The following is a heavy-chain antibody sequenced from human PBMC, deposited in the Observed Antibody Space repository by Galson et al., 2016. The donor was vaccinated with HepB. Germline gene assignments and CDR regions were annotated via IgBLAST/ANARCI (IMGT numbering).Heavy chain of an antibody. J-gene: IGHJ5*02. D-gene: IGHD1-26*01. CDR2: ISSSGTTI. V-gene: IGHV3-48*03. CDR3: VRGGPFDP. CDR1: GFTFSRYE. Sequence: SLRLSCAASGFTFSRYEMNWVRQAPGKGLEWVSYISSSGTTIYYADSVKGRFTISRDNSKNTLYLQMNSLRVEDTAIYYCVRGGPFDPWGQGTQVTVSS.